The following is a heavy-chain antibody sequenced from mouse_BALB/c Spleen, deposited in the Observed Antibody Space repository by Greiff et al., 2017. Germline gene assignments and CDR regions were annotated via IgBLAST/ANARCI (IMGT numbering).Heavy chain of an antibody. CDR2: IDPENGDT. D-gene: IGHD1-1*01. Sequence: VQLQQSGAELVRSGASVKLSCTASGFNIKDYYMHWVKPRPEQGLEWIGWIDPENGDTEYAPKFQGKATMTADTSSNTAYLQLSSLTSEDTAVYYCNAWDYYGSTHYWGQGTSVTVSS. J-gene: IGHJ4*01. CDR1: GFNIKDYY. CDR3: NAWDYYGSTHY. V-gene: IGHV14-4*02.